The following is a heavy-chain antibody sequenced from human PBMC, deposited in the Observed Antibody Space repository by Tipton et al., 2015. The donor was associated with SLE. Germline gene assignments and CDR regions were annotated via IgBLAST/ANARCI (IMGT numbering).Heavy chain of an antibody. CDR3: ARVGPAAIFLYYFDY. Sequence: TLSLTCAVYGGSFSGYYWSWIRQPPGKGLEWIGEINHSGSTNYNPSLKSRVTISVDTSKNQFSLKLSSVTAADTAVYYCARVGPAAIFLYYFDYWGQGTLVTVSS. D-gene: IGHD2-2*01. J-gene: IGHJ4*02. V-gene: IGHV4-34*01. CDR2: INHSGST. CDR1: GGSFSGYY.